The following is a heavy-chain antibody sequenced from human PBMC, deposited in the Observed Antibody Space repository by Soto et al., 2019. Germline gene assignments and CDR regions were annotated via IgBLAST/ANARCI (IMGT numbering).Heavy chain of an antibody. CDR2: IIPMFGTA. D-gene: IGHD5-18*01. J-gene: IGHJ4*02. CDR3: ASGIQLWLRRINNGYSG. CDR1: GGTFSTYA. Sequence: QVQLVQSGAEVKKPESSVKVSCKAPGGTFSTYAISWVRQAPGQGLEWMGGIIPMFGTANYAQRFQDRVTITADETTNTVYRELSSRRSEDTAVYSCASGIQLWLRRINNGYSGWGQGTLVTVSS. V-gene: IGHV1-69*12.